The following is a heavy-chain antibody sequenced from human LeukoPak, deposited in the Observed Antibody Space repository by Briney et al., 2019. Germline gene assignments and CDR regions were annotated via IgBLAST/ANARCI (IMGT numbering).Heavy chain of an antibody. Sequence: PGGSLRLSCAASGFTFSSYWMSWVRQAPGKGLEWVANIKQDGSEKYSVDSVKGRFIISRDNAKNSLHLQMNSLRTEDTAVYYCARDVRGSVTSYFYYYMDVWGKGTTVTVSS. CDR3: ARDVRGSVTSYFYYYMDV. CDR1: GFTFSSYW. V-gene: IGHV3-7*01. J-gene: IGHJ6*03. CDR2: IKQDGSEK. D-gene: IGHD5-18*01.